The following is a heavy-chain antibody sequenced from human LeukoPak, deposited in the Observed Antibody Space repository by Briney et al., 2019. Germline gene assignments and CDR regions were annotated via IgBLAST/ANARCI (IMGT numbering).Heavy chain of an antibody. J-gene: IGHJ5*02. CDR1: GYTFTSYG. CDR3: ARGSSTKRWYNWFDP. CDR2: ISAYNGNT. Sequence: ASVKVSCKASGYTFTSYGISWVRQAPGQGLEWMGWISAYNGNTNYAQKLQGRVTMTTDTSTSTAYMELRSLRSDGTAVYYCARGSSTKRWYNWFDPWGQGTLVTVSS. V-gene: IGHV1-18*01. D-gene: IGHD2-2*01.